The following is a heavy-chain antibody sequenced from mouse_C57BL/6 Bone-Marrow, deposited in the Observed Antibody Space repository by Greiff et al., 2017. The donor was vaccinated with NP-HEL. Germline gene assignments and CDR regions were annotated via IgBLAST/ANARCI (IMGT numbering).Heavy chain of an antibody. CDR2: IDPENGDT. Sequence: VQLKQSGAELVRPGASVKLSCTASGFNIKDDYMHWVKQRPEQGLEWIGWIDPENGDTEYASKFQGKATITADTSSNTAYLQLSSLTSEDTAVYYCTTDYDYAYWGQGTTLTVSS. V-gene: IGHV14-4*01. CDR1: GFNIKDDY. CDR3: TTDYDYAY. D-gene: IGHD2-4*01. J-gene: IGHJ2*01.